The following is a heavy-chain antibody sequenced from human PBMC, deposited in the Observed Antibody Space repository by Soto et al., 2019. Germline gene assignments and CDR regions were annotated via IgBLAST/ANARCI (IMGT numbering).Heavy chain of an antibody. D-gene: IGHD3-9*01. J-gene: IGHJ4*02. CDR2: ISGSGGST. V-gene: IGHV3-23*01. CDR1: GFTFSSYA. CDR3: TKVTTYYDILTAYYNDYFDY. Sequence: PEGSLRLSCAASGFTFSSYAMSWVRQAPGKGLEWVSAISGSGGSTYYADSVKGRFTISRDNSKNTLYLQMNSMTAEDTAVYFSTKVTTYYDILTAYYNDYFDYWGQETLGTVSS.